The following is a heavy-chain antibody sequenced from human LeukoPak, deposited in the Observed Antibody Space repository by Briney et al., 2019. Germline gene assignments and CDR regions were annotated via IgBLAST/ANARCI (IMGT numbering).Heavy chain of an antibody. CDR3: ARSSLYDYAWGSYRHATYFDY. V-gene: IGHV3-7*01. CDR2: IKQDGSEK. Sequence: GGSLRLSCAASGFTFSSYWMSWVRQAPGKGLEWVANIKQDGSEKYYVDSVKGRFTISRDNAKNSLYLQMNSLRAEDTAVYYCARSSLYDYAWGSYRHATYFDYWGQGTLVTVSS. CDR1: GFTFSSYW. J-gene: IGHJ4*02. D-gene: IGHD3-16*02.